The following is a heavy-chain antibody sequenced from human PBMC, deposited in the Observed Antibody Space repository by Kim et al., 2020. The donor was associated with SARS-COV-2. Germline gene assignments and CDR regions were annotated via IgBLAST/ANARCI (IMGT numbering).Heavy chain of an antibody. J-gene: IGHJ4*02. CDR1: GFTFGDYA. D-gene: IGHD5-12*01. Sequence: GGSLRLSCTASGFTFGDYAMSWFRQAPGKGLEWVGFIRSKAYGGTTEYAASVKGRFTISRDDSKRIAYLQMNSLKTEDTAVYYCTKVGGGYSGYDYSGGQGTLVTVSS. CDR2: IRSKAYGGTT. V-gene: IGHV3-49*03. CDR3: TKVGGGYSGYDYS.